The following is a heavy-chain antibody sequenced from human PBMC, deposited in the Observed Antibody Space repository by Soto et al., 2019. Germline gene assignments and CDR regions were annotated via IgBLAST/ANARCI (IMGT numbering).Heavy chain of an antibody. V-gene: IGHV4-34*01. J-gene: IGHJ5*02. CDR3: ARGQFVLRYFDWPKSWFDP. D-gene: IGHD3-9*01. CDR1: GGSFRCYY. Sequence: PSETLSLTCAVYGGSFRCYYWSWIRQPPGKGLEWIGEINHSGSTNYNPSLKSRVTISVDTSKNQFSLKLSSVTAADTAVYYCARGQFVLRYFDWPKSWFDPWGQGTLVTVSS. CDR2: INHSGST.